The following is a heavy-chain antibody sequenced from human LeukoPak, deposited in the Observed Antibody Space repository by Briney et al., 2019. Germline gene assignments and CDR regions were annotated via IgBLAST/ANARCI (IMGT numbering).Heavy chain of an antibody. D-gene: IGHD3-22*01. V-gene: IGHV3-49*03. CDR3: TRVDSDSSGYPDY. CDR1: GFTFGDYA. Sequence: GSLRLSCTASGFTFGDYAMSWFRQAPGKGLEWVGFIRSKAYGGTTEYAASVKGRFTISRDDSKSIAYLQMNSLKTEDTAVYYCTRVDSDSSGYPDYWGQGTLVTVSS. J-gene: IGHJ4*02. CDR2: IRSKAYGGTT.